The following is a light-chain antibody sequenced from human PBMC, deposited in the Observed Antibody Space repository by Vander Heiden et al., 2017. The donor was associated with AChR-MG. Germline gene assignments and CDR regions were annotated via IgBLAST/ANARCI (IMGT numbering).Light chain of an antibody. V-gene: IGKV3D-15*01. Sequence: EVVMTQSPATLSVSPGERATLSCRASQSVSSNLAWYQQKPGQAPRLLIYGAFTRATGIPARFSGSGSGTEFTLTISSLQSEDFAVYYCHQYDSLPRTFGPGTKVDIK. CDR3: HQYDSLPRT. J-gene: IGKJ3*01. CDR1: QSVSSN. CDR2: GAF.